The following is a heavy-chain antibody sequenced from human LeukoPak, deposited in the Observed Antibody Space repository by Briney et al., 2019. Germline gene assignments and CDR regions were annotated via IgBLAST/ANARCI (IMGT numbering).Heavy chain of an antibody. CDR1: EFTFSSSV. Sequence: HTGGSLRLSCAASEFTFSSSVMSWVRQAPGKGLEWVSVISGGGGTRYYADSVKGRFTISRDNSKNTLYLQMNSLRADDTAIYCCAKGGLSDRRFEYWGQGTLVTVSS. V-gene: IGHV3-23*01. CDR2: ISGGGGTR. CDR3: AKGGLSDRRFEY. J-gene: IGHJ4*02. D-gene: IGHD3-16*02.